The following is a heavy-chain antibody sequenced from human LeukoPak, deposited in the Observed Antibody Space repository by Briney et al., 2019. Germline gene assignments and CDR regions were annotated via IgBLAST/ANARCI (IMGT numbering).Heavy chain of an antibody. Sequence: SETLSLTCAVSGGSISSGGYSWSWIRQPPGKGLEWIGYIYYSGSTYYNPSLKSRVTISVDTSKNQFSLKLSSVTAADTAVYYCARTTEAHSWRTRYYDYYMDVWGKGTTVTVSS. CDR1: GGSISSGGYS. CDR2: IYYSGST. J-gene: IGHJ6*03. CDR3: ARTTEAHSWRTRYYDYYMDV. D-gene: IGHD6-13*01. V-gene: IGHV4-30-4*07.